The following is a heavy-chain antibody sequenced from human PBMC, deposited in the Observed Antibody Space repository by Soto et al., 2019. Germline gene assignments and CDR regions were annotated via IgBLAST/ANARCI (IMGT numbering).Heavy chain of an antibody. Sequence: GESLKISCAASGFSFSSHSFNWVRQAPGQGLEWVAYISSRSSLILYADSVRGRFVISRDNALNSLYLQMNRPRDEDTAIYYCVRERGEYDSGWYIDRWGQGTPVTVSS. CDR3: VRERGEYDSGWYIDR. D-gene: IGHD6-19*01. J-gene: IGHJ4*01. CDR2: ISSRSSLI. V-gene: IGHV3-21*06. CDR1: GFSFSSHS.